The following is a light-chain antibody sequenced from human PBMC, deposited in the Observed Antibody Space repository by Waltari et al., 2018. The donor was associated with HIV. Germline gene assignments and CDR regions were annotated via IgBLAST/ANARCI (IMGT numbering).Light chain of an antibody. V-gene: IGLV1-51*01. CDR2: DNN. CDR3: GACDSSLSAWV. J-gene: IGLJ3*02. CDR1: NSNIGNNY. Sequence: SVLTQPPSMSMALGQKVTISCSGINSNIGNNYVSWYLQVPGTAPKLLIYDNNKLPSGIPARFSGSKTGTSATLGITGLQTVDEADYYCGACDSSLSAWVVGGGTTLTVL.